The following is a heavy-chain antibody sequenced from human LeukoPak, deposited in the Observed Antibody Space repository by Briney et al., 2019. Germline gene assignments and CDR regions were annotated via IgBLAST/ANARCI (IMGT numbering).Heavy chain of an antibody. CDR3: AKDISGWPTNAFDI. CDR2: FSWNSGST. CDR1: GFTFDDYA. Sequence: PGGSLRLSCAASGFTFDDYAMHWVRQAPGKGLEWVSGFSWNSGSTGYADSVKGRFTISRDNAKNSLYLQMNSLRAEDTALYYCAKDISGWPTNAFDIWGQGTMVTVSS. D-gene: IGHD6-19*01. V-gene: IGHV3-9*01. J-gene: IGHJ3*02.